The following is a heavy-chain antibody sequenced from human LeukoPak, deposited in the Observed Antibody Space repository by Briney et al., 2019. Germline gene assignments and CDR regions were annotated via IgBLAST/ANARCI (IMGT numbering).Heavy chain of an antibody. V-gene: IGHV1-2*02. J-gene: IGHJ4*02. CDR3: ARMRGSVSPYSSGWYFDDYFDY. D-gene: IGHD6-19*01. CDR1: GYTFTGYF. CDR2: INPNSGGT. Sequence: GASVKVSCKASGYTFTGYFMHWVRQAPGQGLEWMGWINPNSGGTNYAQKFQGRVTMTRDTSISTAYMELSRLRSDDTAVYYCARMRGSVSPYSSGWYFDDYFDYWGQGTLVTVSS.